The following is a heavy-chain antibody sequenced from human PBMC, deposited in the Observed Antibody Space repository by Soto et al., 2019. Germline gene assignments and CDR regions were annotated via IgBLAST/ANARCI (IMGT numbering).Heavy chain of an antibody. J-gene: IGHJ4*02. CDR2: MTSDGSRE. CDR1: GFTFSNNG. Sequence: QVQLVESGGGVVQPGRSLRLSCAASGFTFSNNGMQWVRQGPGKGLEWVAVMTSDGSREYYADSVQGRFTISRDNSNNTLYLHMNSLRVEDTAVYYCRRDQGYCSGGNCDSYIDYWGKGTLVTVSS. D-gene: IGHD2-15*01. V-gene: IGHV3-33*01. CDR3: RRDQGYCSGGNCDSYIDY.